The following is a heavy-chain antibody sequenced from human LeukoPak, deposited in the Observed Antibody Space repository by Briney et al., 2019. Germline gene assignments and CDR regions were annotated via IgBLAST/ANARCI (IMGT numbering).Heavy chain of an antibody. CDR1: GYTLTELS. V-gene: IGHV1-24*01. Sequence: ASVKVSCKVSGYTLTELSMHWVRQAPGKGLEWMGGFDPEDGETIYAQKFQGRVTMTEDTSTDTAYMELSSLRSEDTAVYYCARAIVVVPAAHNWFDPWGQGTLVTVSS. J-gene: IGHJ5*02. CDR3: ARAIVVVPAAHNWFDP. D-gene: IGHD2-2*01. CDR2: FDPEDGET.